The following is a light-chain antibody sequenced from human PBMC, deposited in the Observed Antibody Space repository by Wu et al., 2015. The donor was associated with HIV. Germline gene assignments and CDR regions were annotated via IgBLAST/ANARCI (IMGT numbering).Light chain of an antibody. J-gene: IGKJ1*01. CDR2: AAS. CDR1: QSISTY. Sequence: DIQMTQSPSSLSASLGDRVTITCRASQSISTYLNWYQQKPGKAPKLLIYAASSLQSGVPSRFSGSGSGTDFTLTISSLQPEDCATYYCQQSDSIPXTFGQGPRWKSN. CDR3: QQSDSIPXT. V-gene: IGKV1-39*01.